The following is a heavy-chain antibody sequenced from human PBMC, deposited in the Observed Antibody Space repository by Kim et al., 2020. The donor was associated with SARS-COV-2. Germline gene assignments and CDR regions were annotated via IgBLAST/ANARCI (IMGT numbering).Heavy chain of an antibody. J-gene: IGHJ4*02. CDR2: IKDDGTEK. D-gene: IGHD1-26*01. CDR1: GFTFSSYW. V-gene: IGHV3-7*01. Sequence: GGSLRLSCVASGFTFSSYWMTWVRQAPGKGPEWVANIKDDGTEKYYVDSVKGRFTISRDNAKNSLFLQMNNLKVDDTAVYYCARGRSFFDYWGRGTLLTV. CDR3: ARGRSFFDY.